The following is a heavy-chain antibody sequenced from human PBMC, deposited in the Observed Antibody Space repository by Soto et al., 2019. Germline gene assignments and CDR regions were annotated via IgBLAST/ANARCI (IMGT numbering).Heavy chain of an antibody. CDR1: GYTFTSYG. CDR3: DRESHPLIVVVPAAMFEDASDI. CDR2: ISAYNGNT. J-gene: IGHJ3*02. Sequence: ASVKVSCKASGYTFTSYGISWVRQAPGQGLEWMGWISAYNGNTNYAQKLQGRVTMTRDTSTSTAYMERGSLRSEDTAVYYCDRESHPLIVVVPAAMFEDASDIWGQGTMVTVSS. V-gene: IGHV1-18*01. D-gene: IGHD2-2*01.